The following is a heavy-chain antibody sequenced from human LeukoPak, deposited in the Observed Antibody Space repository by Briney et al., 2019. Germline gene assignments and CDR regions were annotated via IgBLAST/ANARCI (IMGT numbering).Heavy chain of an antibody. CDR1: GFTFSTYW. CDR2: ISSSGSTI. J-gene: IGHJ3*02. D-gene: IGHD3-10*01. Sequence: GGSLRLSCAASGFTFSTYWMNWVRQAPGKGLEWVSYISSSGSTIYYADSVKGRFTISRDNAKNSLYLQMNSLRAEDTAVYYCARVVGLGAFDIWGQGTMVTVSS. CDR3: ARVVGLGAFDI. V-gene: IGHV3-48*03.